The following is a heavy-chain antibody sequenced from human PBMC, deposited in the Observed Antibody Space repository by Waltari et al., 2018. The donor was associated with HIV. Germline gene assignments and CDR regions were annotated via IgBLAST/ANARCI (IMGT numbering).Heavy chain of an antibody. CDR2: ISGPGYTI. CDR3: ARGNGDPRDYFDP. J-gene: IGHJ5*02. V-gene: IGHV3-23*01. CDR1: RFTFSSYD. D-gene: IGHD4-17*01. Sequence: EVQLLESGGGLVQPGGSLRLSCAASRFTFSSYDMAWVRQPPGRGLEWVSIISGPGYTIYYADSVKGRFTISRDNVKNMLYLQMNSLRAEDTALYYCARGNGDPRDYFDPWGQGSLVTVSS.